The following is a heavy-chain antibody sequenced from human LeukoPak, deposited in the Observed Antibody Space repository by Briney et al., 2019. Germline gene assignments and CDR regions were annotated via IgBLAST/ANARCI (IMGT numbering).Heavy chain of an antibody. J-gene: IGHJ4*02. D-gene: IGHD6-19*01. CDR3: AREPQLGYSSGWYRY. V-gene: IGHV1-18*01. CDR1: GYTFTSYG. Sequence: ASVKVSCKASGYTFTSYGISWVRQAPGQGLEWMGWISAYNGNTNYAQKLQGRVTMTTDTSTSTAYMELRSLRSDDTAVYYCAREPQLGYSSGWYRYWGQGTLVTVSS. CDR2: ISAYNGNT.